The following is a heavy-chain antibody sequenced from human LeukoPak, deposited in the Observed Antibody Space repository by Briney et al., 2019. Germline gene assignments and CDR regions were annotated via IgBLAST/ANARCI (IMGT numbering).Heavy chain of an antibody. CDR3: ARVRIAARQGPTYYYGMDV. CDR2: IYYSGST. D-gene: IGHD6-6*01. J-gene: IGHJ6*02. V-gene: IGHV4-59*01. Sequence: PSETLSLTRTVSGGSISSYYWSWIRQPPGKGLEWIGYIYYSGSTNYNPSLKSRVTISVDTSKNQFSLKLSSVTAADTAVYYCARVRIAARQGPTYYYGMDVWGQGTTVTVSS. CDR1: GGSISSYY.